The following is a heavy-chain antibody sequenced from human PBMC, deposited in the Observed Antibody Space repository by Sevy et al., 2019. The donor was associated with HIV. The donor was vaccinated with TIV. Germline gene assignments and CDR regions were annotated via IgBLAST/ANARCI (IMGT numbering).Heavy chain of an antibody. V-gene: IGHV3-73*01. J-gene: IGHJ4*02. D-gene: IGHD3-10*01. CDR3: TRHRLSMVRGIIMAHYFDY. Sequence: GGSLRLSCAASGFTFSGSAIHWVRQASGKGLEWVGRIRSKSNSHATAYAASVNGRFTISRDDSKNTAYLQMNSLKTEDTAVYYCTRHRLSMVRGIIMAHYFDYWGPGTLVTVSS. CDR1: GFTFSGSA. CDR2: IRSKSNSHAT.